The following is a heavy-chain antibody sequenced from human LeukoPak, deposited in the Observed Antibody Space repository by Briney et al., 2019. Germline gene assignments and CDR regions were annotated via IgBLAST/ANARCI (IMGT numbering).Heavy chain of an antibody. V-gene: IGHV4-30-2*01. CDR3: ARAALVGSSTSGYFDY. Sequence: TASETLSLTCAVSGGSISSGGYAWSWIRQPPGKGLEWIGYIYDSGSTHYNPSLKSRVTISVDRSENQFSLKLSSVTAADTAVYYCARAALVGSSTSGYFDYWGQGTLVTVSS. CDR1: GGSISSGGYA. D-gene: IGHD2-2*01. CDR2: IYDSGST. J-gene: IGHJ4*02.